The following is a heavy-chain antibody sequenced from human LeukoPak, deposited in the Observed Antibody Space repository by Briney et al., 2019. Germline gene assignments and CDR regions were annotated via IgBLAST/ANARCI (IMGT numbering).Heavy chain of an antibody. CDR2: IIPIFGTA. CDR3: ARGAGPAGDIDAFDI. J-gene: IGHJ3*02. V-gene: IGHV1-69*05. Sequence: SVKVSCKASGGTFSSYAISWVRQAPGQGLEWMGGIIPIFGTANYAQKFQGRVTITTDESTSTAYMELSSLRSEDTAVYYCARGAGPAGDIDAFDIWGQGTMVTVSS. D-gene: IGHD2-2*01. CDR1: GGTFSSYA.